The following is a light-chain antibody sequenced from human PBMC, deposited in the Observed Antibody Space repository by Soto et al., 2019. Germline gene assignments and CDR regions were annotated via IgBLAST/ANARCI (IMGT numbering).Light chain of an antibody. CDR2: GAS. Sequence: EIVLTQSPGTLSLSPGERATLSCRASQSVSSSYLAWYQQKPGQAPRLLIYGASSRATGIPARFSGSGSGTEFTLAISSLQSEDFAVYYCQQYHNWPLITFGQGTRLEIK. J-gene: IGKJ5*01. CDR3: QQYHNWPLIT. V-gene: IGKV3D-15*01. CDR1: QSVSSSY.